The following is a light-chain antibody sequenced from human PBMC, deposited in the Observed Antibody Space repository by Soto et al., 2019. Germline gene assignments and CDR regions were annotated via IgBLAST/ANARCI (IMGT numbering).Light chain of an antibody. Sequence: DIQMTQSPSALCRSVGARDTITCRASQTISSWLAWYQQKPGKAPKLLIYAASSLESGVPSRFSGSGSGTEFTLTISSLQPDDFATYYCQQYNSYSWTVGQGTKVDIK. V-gene: IGKV1-5*01. J-gene: IGKJ1*01. CDR2: AAS. CDR1: QTISSW. CDR3: QQYNSYSWT.